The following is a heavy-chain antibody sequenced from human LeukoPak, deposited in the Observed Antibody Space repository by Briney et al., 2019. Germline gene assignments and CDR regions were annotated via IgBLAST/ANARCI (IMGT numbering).Heavy chain of an antibody. CDR3: ARDEWYSSSSYKPTFDY. D-gene: IGHD6-6*01. CDR2: ISSSSSYI. CDR1: GFTVSSNY. Sequence: PGGSLRLSCAASGFTVSSNYMSWVRQAPGKGLEWVSSISSSSSYIYYADSVKGRFTISRDNAKNSLYLQMNSLRAEDTAVYYCARDEWYSSSSYKPTFDYWGQGTLVTVSS. V-gene: IGHV3-21*01. J-gene: IGHJ4*02.